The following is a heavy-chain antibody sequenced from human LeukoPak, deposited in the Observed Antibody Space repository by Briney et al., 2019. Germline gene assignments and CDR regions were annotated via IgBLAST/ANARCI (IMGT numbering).Heavy chain of an antibody. Sequence: WASVKVSCKASGYTFTSYDINWVRQATGQGLEWMGWMNPNSGNTGYAQKFQGRVTITRNTSISTAYMELSRLRSDDTAVYYCARDHYGSGSYTDYWGQGTLVTVSS. J-gene: IGHJ4*02. CDR2: MNPNSGNT. D-gene: IGHD3-10*01. V-gene: IGHV1-8*03. CDR1: GYTFTSYD. CDR3: ARDHYGSGSYTDY.